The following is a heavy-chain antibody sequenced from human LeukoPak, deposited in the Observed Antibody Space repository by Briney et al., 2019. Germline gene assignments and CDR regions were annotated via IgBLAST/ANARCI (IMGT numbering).Heavy chain of an antibody. V-gene: IGHV3-53*01. CDR1: GFTVSSNY. Sequence: GGSLRLSCAASGFTVSSNYMSWVRQAPGKGLEWVSVIYSGGSTYYADSVKGRFTISRDNAKNSLYLQMNSLRAEDTAVYYCARDTAPEHLFDYWGQGTLVTVSS. CDR2: IYSGGST. J-gene: IGHJ4*02. CDR3: ARDTAPEHLFDY.